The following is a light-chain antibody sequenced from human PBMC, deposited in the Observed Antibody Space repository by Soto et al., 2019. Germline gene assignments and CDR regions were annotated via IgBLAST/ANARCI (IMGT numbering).Light chain of an antibody. CDR1: QSIGNNY. Sequence: EIVLTQSPGTLSLSPGERATLSCRASQSIGNNYLAWYQQKPGQAPRLLIYGVFSRAAGIPDRISGSGSGTDFPLTLSRLGPEAFAVYYCQQYGSSPTFGQGTKVDIK. CDR2: GVF. CDR3: QQYGSSPT. V-gene: IGKV3-20*01. J-gene: IGKJ1*01.